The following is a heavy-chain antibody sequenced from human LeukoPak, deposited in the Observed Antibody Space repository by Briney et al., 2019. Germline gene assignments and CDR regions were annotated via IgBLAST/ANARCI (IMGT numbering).Heavy chain of an antibody. J-gene: IGHJ4*02. CDR1: GFTFSSYA. Sequence: GGSLRPSCAASGFTFSSYAMSWVRQAPGKGLEWVSAISGSGGSTYYADSVKGRFTISRDNSKNTLYLQMNSLRAEDTAVYYCAKDLKGGRLLWFGELSYWGQGTLVTVSS. CDR2: ISGSGGST. CDR3: AKDLKGGRLLWFGELSY. D-gene: IGHD3-10*01. V-gene: IGHV3-23*01.